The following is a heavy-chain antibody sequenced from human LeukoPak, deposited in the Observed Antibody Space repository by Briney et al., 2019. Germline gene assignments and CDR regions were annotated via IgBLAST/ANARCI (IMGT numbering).Heavy chain of an antibody. CDR3: ARHEWGVTGTSFDP. D-gene: IGHD1-7*01. CDR2: IYYSGST. Sequence: LRLSCAASGFTFSDYYMSWIRQPPGKGLEWIGSIYYSGSTYYNPSLKSRVTISVDTSKSQFSLKLRSVTAADTAVYYCARHEWGVTGTSFDPWGQGTLVTVSS. CDR1: GFTFSDYY. J-gene: IGHJ5*02. V-gene: IGHV4-39*01.